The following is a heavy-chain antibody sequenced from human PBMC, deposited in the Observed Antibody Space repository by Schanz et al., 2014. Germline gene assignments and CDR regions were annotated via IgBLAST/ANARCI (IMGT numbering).Heavy chain of an antibody. J-gene: IGHJ3*01. Sequence: EVQLVESGGGLVQPRGSLRLSCAASEFSFSSFGMNWVRQAPGKGLEWVSYISSSSSTIYYADSVKGRFTISRDNAKNSLYLQMNSLRAEDTGVSSCASGREVVAKIFDVWGQGTLVTVSS. CDR1: EFSFSSFG. CDR2: ISSSSSTI. V-gene: IGHV3-48*01. D-gene: IGHD3-22*01. CDR3: ASGREVVAKIFDV.